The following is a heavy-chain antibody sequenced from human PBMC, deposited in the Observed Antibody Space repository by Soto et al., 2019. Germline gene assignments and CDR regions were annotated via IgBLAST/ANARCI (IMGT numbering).Heavy chain of an antibody. D-gene: IGHD6-19*01. Sequence: GGSLRLSCAASGFTFSSYWMSWVRQAPGKGLEWVANIKQDGSEKYYVDSVKGRFTISRDNAKNSLYLQMNSLRAEDTAVYYCARDGASSGWPYYYYYGMDVWGQGTTVTVS. CDR3: ARDGASSGWPYYYYYGMDV. J-gene: IGHJ6*02. V-gene: IGHV3-7*01. CDR1: GFTFSSYW. CDR2: IKQDGSEK.